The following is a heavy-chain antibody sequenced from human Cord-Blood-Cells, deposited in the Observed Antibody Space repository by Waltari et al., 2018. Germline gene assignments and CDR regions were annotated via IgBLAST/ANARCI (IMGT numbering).Heavy chain of an antibody. CDR3: ASLDAGLDY. CDR1: GRTVSSNY. J-gene: IGHJ4*02. D-gene: IGHD3-9*01. Sequence: EVQLVESGGGLVQPGGSLGLSGAADGRTVSSNYISWVRQAPGKGLEWVSVIYSGGSTSYADSVKGRFTISRHNSKNPLYLQMNSLRAEDTAVYYCASLDAGLDYWGQGTLVSVSS. CDR2: IYSGGST. V-gene: IGHV3-53*04.